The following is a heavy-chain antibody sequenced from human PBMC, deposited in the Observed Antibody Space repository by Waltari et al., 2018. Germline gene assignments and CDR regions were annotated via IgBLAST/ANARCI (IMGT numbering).Heavy chain of an antibody. D-gene: IGHD4-17*01. J-gene: IGHJ4*02. CDR2: IRRDGSQA. V-gene: IGHV3-7*01. CDR3: ARESTASNEGV. CDR1: GFTFRNYW. Sequence: EEQLVESGGGLVQPGVSLRLACEGFGFTFRNYWMSWVRQAPGKGLEWVANIRRDGSQANYVDSVKGRFTISRDNAKKSLYLQMNSLRAEDTGVYYCARESTASNEGVWGQGTLVTVSS.